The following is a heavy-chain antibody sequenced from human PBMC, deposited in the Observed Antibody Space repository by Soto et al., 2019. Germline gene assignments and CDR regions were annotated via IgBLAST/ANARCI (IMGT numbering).Heavy chain of an antibody. D-gene: IGHD1-26*01. CDR2: VFHTGGT. J-gene: IGHJ4*02. Sequence: SETLSLTCTVSGGSVNSPSYYWSWIRQPPGKELEWIGYVFHTGGTVYNPSLKSRVTISIDTSQNQFALRLRSVTAADTAIYYCARIVGTPIDYWGQRTLVTVSS. V-gene: IGHV4-61*01. CDR3: ARIVGTPIDY. CDR1: GGSVNSPSYY.